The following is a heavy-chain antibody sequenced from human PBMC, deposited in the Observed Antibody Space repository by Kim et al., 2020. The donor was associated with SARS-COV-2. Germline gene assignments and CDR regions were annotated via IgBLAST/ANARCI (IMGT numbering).Heavy chain of an antibody. CDR2: DWSDH. V-gene: IGHV3-30-3*01. Sequence: DWSDHSHAQFVKGRFTFTRDDSENTLYVQMNSLSPEDTSVYYCATEGIGTDFDFWGQGTLVTVSS. CDR3: ATEGIGTDFDF. J-gene: IGHJ4*02. D-gene: IGHD1-26*01.